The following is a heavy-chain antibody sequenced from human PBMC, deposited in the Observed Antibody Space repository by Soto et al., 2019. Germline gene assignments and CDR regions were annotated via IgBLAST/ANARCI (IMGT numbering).Heavy chain of an antibody. CDR2: INSDGSST. CDR3: ASSRMVRGIFDY. J-gene: IGHJ4*02. CDR1: GFTFSSYW. Sequence: EVQLVESGGGLVQPGGSLRLSCAASGFTFSSYWMHWVRQAPGKGLVWVSRINSDGSSTSYADSVKGRFTISRDNAKNTAYLQMNRLRGEDTAVYYCASSRMVRGIFDYWGQGTLVTVSS. V-gene: IGHV3-74*01. D-gene: IGHD3-10*01.